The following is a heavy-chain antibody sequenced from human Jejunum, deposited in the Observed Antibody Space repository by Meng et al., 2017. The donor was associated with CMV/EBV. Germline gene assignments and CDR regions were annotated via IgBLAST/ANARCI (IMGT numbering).Heavy chain of an antibody. CDR2: IRIAPDGEST. J-gene: IGHJ5*02. CDR3: SWMMTVTTLGS. D-gene: IGHD4-17*01. V-gene: IGHV3-15*01. CDR1: GFTLGSYW. Sequence: ASGFTLGSYWMSWVRQAPGKGLEGIGRIRIAPDGESTEYAAPVKGRFTISTDVSKNTLYLQMNTLKTEDTAVYYCSWMMTVTTLGSWGQGTLVTVSS.